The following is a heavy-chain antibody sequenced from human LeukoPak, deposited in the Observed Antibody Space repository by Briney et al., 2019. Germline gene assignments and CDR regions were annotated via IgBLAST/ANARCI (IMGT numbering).Heavy chain of an antibody. J-gene: IGHJ4*02. CDR3: ARTGTTSNFDY. D-gene: IGHD1-1*01. CDR2: INLNSGGT. V-gene: IGHV1-2*02. CDR1: GYTFTGYY. Sequence: GASVKVSCKASGYTFTGYYMHWVRQAPGQGLEWMGWINLNSGGTNYAQKFQGRVTMTRDTSISTAYMELSRLRSDDTAVYYCARTGTTSNFDYWGQGTLVTVSS.